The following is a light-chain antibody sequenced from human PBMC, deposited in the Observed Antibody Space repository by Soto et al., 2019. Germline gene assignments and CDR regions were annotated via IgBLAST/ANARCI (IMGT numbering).Light chain of an antibody. CDR3: QQYGSSPRT. Sequence: IVAPQSPATLSVALVERVTFSCKASLFIAHRIAWYQHKPEQSPRLLIRAASTGAPGIPARFSGSGSGTDFTLSISRLEPEDFAVDYCQQYGSSPRTFGQGTKVDIK. J-gene: IGKJ1*01. CDR2: AAS. V-gene: IGKV3-20*01. CDR1: LFIAHR.